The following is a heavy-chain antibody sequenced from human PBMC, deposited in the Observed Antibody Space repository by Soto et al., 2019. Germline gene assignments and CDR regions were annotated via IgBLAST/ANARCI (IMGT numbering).Heavy chain of an antibody. J-gene: IGHJ4*02. CDR3: ARDTGGRYYDSSGYYYGPYFDY. D-gene: IGHD3-22*01. CDR1: GGTFSSYA. Sequence: SVKVSCKASGGTFSSYAISWVRQAPGQGLEWMGGIIPIFGTANYAQKFQGRVTITADESTSTAYMELSSLRSEDTAVYYCARDTGGRYYDSSGYYYGPYFDYWGQGTLVTVSS. V-gene: IGHV1-69*13. CDR2: IIPIFGTA.